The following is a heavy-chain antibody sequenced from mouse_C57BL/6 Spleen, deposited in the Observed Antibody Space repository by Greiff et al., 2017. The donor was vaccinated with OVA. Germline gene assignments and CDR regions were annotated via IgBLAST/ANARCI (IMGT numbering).Heavy chain of an antibody. CDR2: IHPNSGST. Sequence: QVQLQQSGAELVKPGASVKLSCKASGYTFTSYWMHWVKQRPGQGLEWIGMIHPNSGSTNYNEKFKSKATLTVDKSSSTAYMQLSSLTSEDSAVYYCARRDWDGEDYWGQGTTLTVSS. CDR3: ARRDWDGEDY. V-gene: IGHV1-64*01. CDR1: GYTFTSYW. J-gene: IGHJ2*01. D-gene: IGHD4-1*01.